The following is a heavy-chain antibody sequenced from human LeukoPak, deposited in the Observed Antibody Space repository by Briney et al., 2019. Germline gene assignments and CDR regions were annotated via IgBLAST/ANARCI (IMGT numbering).Heavy chain of an antibody. CDR2: ITGSGDDT. CDR3: AKDLRYDSSGYNVYYYYYGMDV. J-gene: IGHJ6*02. Sequence: GGSLRLSCAASGFTFSSYAMSWVRQAPGKGLEWVSSITGSGDDTNHADSVKGRFTISRDNSKNTLYLQMNSLRAEDTAVYCCAKDLRYDSSGYNVYYYYYGMDVWGQGTTVTVSS. V-gene: IGHV3-23*01. CDR1: GFTFSSYA. D-gene: IGHD3-22*01.